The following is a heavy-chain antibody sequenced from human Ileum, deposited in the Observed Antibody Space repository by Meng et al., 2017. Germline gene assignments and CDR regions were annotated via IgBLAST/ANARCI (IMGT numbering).Heavy chain of an antibody. CDR2: ISGDAKDT. CDR1: GFTFSTYA. Sequence: EVQLLGSGGDLAQPGGALRLSCAASGFTFSTYAMSWVRQAPGKGPEWVSAISGDAKDTYCADSVKGRFTVSRDNFKNTVSLQMNSLRVEDAAIYYCVREATWAIFDYWGQGSLVTVSS. J-gene: IGHJ4*02. CDR3: VREATWAIFDY. V-gene: IGHV3-23*01. D-gene: IGHD5-24*01.